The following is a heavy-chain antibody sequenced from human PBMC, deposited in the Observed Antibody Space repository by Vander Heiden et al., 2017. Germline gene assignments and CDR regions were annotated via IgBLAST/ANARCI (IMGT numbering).Heavy chain of an antibody. CDR3: AKVGVAVAGTPYFDY. CDR1: GGTFTNSE. J-gene: IGHJ4*02. CDR2: IIPMFGTT. V-gene: IGHV1-69*01. Sequence: QVQLVQSGAEVKKPGSSVRVSCEASGGTFTNSEVNWVRQAPGQGLEWMGGIIPMFGTTNYAQKFQGRVTITADESTNTAYMEVSSLTSEDTAVYYCAKVGVAVAGTPYFDYWGQGTLVTVSS. D-gene: IGHD6-19*01.